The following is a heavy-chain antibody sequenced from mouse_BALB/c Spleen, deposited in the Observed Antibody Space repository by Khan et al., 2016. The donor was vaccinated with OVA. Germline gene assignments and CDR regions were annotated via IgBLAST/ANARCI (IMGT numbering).Heavy chain of an antibody. Sequence: QIQLVQSGPELKKPGETVRISCKASGYTFTTAGMQWVQKMPGKGLKWIGWINTHSGVPKYAEDFKGRFAFSLETSASTAYLQITNLKNEDTATYCCASGYGYGGYFDVWGAGTTVTVSS. CDR2: INTHSGVP. J-gene: IGHJ1*01. V-gene: IGHV9-4*02. D-gene: IGHD2-2*01. CDR3: ASGYGYGGYFDV. CDR1: GYTFTTAG.